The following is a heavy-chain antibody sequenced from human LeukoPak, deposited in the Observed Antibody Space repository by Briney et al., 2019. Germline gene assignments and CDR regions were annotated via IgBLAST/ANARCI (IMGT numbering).Heavy chain of an antibody. Sequence: SETLSLTCAVYGGSFSGYYWSWIRQPPGKGLEWIGEINHSGSTSYNPSLKSRVTISVDTSKNQFSLKLSSVTAADTAVYYCARGFSGAVYYDSSGYYPSWFDPWGQGTLVTVSS. V-gene: IGHV4-34*01. CDR3: ARGFSGAVYYDSSGYYPSWFDP. CDR2: INHSGST. D-gene: IGHD3-22*01. CDR1: GGSFSGYY. J-gene: IGHJ5*02.